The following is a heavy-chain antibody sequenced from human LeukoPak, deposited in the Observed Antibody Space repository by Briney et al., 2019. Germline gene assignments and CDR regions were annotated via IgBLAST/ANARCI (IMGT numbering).Heavy chain of an antibody. CDR1: GGSFSGYY. V-gene: IGHV4-34*01. CDR3: ARGFSYQLLFRSGWFDP. Sequence: PSETLSLTCAVYGGSFSGYYWSWIRQPPGKGLEWIGEINHSGSTNYNPSLKSRVTISVDTSKNQFSLKLSSVTAADTAVYYCARGFSYQLLFRSGWFDPWGQGTLVTVSS. CDR2: INHSGST. J-gene: IGHJ5*02. D-gene: IGHD2-2*01.